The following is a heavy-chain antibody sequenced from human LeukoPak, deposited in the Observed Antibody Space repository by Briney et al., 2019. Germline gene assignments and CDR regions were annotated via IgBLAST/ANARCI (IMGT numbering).Heavy chain of an antibody. CDR2: IYYSGSI. J-gene: IGHJ5*02. V-gene: IGHV4-59*01. Sequence: SKTLSLTCTVSGGSISSYYWSWIRQPPGKGLEWIGYIYYSGSINYNPPLKSRVTISVDTSKNQFSLKLSSVTAADTAVYYCARVYSKGNWFDPWGQGTLVTVSS. CDR3: ARVYSKGNWFDP. CDR1: GGSISSYY. D-gene: IGHD4-11*01.